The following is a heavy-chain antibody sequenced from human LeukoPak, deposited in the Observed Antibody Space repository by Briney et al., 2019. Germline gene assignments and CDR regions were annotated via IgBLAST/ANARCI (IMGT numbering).Heavy chain of an antibody. Sequence: GGSLRLSCEVSGFTFSSYWMSWVRQAPGKGLEWVAIISYDGGEIYYVDSVKGRFTLSRDNAKSSVYLQMNSLRAEDAAVYYCARDKPRGSYDGSIFDSCGQGTLVTVSS. CDR3: ARDKPRGSYDGSIFDS. CDR2: ISYDGGEI. J-gene: IGHJ4*02. D-gene: IGHD3-16*01. V-gene: IGHV3-7*01. CDR1: GFTFSSYW.